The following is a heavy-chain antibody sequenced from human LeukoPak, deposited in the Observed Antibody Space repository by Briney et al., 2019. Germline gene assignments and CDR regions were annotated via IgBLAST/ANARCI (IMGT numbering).Heavy chain of an antibody. CDR3: AREVLWFGEFGYYFDY. CDR1: GFTFSSYW. CDR2: IKQDGSEK. Sequence: GGSLRLSCAASGFTFSSYWMSWVRQAPGKGLEWVANIKQDGSEKYYVDSVKCRFTISRDNAKNSLYLQMNSLRAEDTAVYYCAREVLWFGEFGYYFDYWGQGTLVTVSS. D-gene: IGHD3-10*01. J-gene: IGHJ4*02. V-gene: IGHV3-7*01.